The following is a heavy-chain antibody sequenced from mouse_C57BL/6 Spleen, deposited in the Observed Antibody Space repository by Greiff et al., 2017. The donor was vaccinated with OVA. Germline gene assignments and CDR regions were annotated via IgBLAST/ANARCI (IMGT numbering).Heavy chain of an antibody. J-gene: IGHJ1*03. D-gene: IGHD1-1*01. CDR1: GYSITSGYY. CDR2: ISYDGSN. CDR3: ARGYGSRYDWYFDV. Sequence: ESGPGLVKPSQSLSLTCSVTGYSITSGYYWNWIRQFPGNILEWIGYISYDGSNNYNPSFKNRISITRDTSKNQFFLKLNSVTTEDAATYYCARGYGSRYDWYFDVWGTGTTVTVSS. V-gene: IGHV3-6*01.